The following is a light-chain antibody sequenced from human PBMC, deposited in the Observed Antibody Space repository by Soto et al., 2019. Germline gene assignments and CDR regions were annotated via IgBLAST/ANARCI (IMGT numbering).Light chain of an antibody. CDR1: SXDIGSYNR. V-gene: IGLV2-14*01. CDR3: SSYTNINTRACV. J-gene: IGLJ1*01. Sequence: SALTQPSSVSGSPGQSITISCTGTSXDIGSYNRVSWYQQHPGKAPKLIIYEVTDRPSGVSNRFSGSKSGNTASLTISGLQAEDEAEYYCSSYTNINTRACVFGTGTKVTVL. CDR2: EVT.